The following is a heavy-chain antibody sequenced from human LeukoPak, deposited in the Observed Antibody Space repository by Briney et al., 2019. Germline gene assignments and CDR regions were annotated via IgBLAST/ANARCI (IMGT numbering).Heavy chain of an antibody. J-gene: IGHJ3*02. Sequence: PSQTLSLTCTVSGGSISSGSYYWSWIRQPAGKGLEWIGSIYYSGSTYYNPSLKSRVTISVDTSKNQFSLKLSSVTAADTAVYYCARQGHYYDSSGYRDAFDIWGQGTMVTVSS. CDR2: IYYSGST. CDR1: GGSISSGSYY. CDR3: ARQGHYYDSSGYRDAFDI. D-gene: IGHD3-22*01. V-gene: IGHV4-39*01.